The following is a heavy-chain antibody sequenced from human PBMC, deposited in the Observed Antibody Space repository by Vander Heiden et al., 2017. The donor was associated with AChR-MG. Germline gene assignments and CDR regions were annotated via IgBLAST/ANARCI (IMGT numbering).Heavy chain of an antibody. CDR2: IQYDGTNK. D-gene: IGHD3-22*01. V-gene: IGHV3-30*02. CDR3: AKDSRGGYSNFDY. CDR1: GFTLSRYG. J-gene: IGHJ4*02. Sequence: QVQLVESGGGVVLPGGSLRLSCAASGFTLSRYGMHWVRQDPGKGLEWVAFIQYDGTNKFYPDSVKGRFTISRDISKNTLYLQMDSLRAEDTAVYYCAKDSRGGYSNFDYWGQGTLVTVSS.